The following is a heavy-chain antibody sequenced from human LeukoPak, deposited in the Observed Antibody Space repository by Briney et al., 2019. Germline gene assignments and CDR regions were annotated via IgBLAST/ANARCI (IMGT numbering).Heavy chain of an antibody. CDR2: MNPNSGNT. J-gene: IGHJ4*02. CDR3: ARVPGGSYGPDFDY. Sequence: ASVKVSCKASGYTFTSYDINWVRQATGQGLEWMGWMNPNSGNTGYAQKFQGRVTMTSNTSIRTAYMELSSLRSEDTAVYYCARVPGGSYGPDFDYWGQGTLVTVSS. D-gene: IGHD5-18*01. V-gene: IGHV1-8*01. CDR1: GYTFTSYD.